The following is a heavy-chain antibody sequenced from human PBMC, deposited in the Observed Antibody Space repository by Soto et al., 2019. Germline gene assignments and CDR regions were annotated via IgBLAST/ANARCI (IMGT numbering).Heavy chain of an antibody. CDR3: TTDWGSGDHYIRAFDL. J-gene: IGHJ3*01. V-gene: IGHV3-15*01. CDR1: GFTFSNAW. D-gene: IGHD3-16*01. Sequence: EVQLVESGGGLVKPGGSLRLSCAASGFTFSNAWMTWVRQAPGKGLEWVGRIKSRVLGGTTDSAAPVKVRFTISRDDLKNTLYLKMTSLKTEDTAVYYCTTDWGSGDHYIRAFDLWGQGTMVTVSS. CDR2: IKSRVLGGTT.